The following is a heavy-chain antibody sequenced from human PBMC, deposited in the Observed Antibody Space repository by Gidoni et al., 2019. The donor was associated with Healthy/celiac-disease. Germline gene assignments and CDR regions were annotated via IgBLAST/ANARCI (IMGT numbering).Heavy chain of an antibody. CDR1: GFTFSSYG. V-gene: IGHV3-33*01. J-gene: IGHJ4*02. Sequence: QVQLVESGGGVVQPGRSLRLSCAASGFTFSSYGMHWVRQAPGKGLEWVAVIWYDGSNKYYADSVKGRFTISRDNSKNTLYLQMNSLRAEDTAVYYCATGSGGSWSDYWGQGTLVTVSS. CDR3: ATGSGGSWSDY. CDR2: IWYDGSNK. D-gene: IGHD2-15*01.